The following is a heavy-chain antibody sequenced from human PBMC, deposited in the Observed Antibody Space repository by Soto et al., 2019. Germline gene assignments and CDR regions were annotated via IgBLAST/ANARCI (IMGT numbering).Heavy chain of an antibody. V-gene: IGHV3-30*18. Sequence: QVQLVESGGGVVQPGRSLRLSCAASGFTFSSYGMHWVRQAPGKGLEWVAVISYDGSNKYYADSVKGRFTISRDNSKNTLYLQMNSLRAEDTAVYYCEKSFLRIVGATGAFDYWGQGTLVTVSS. CDR1: GFTFSSYG. D-gene: IGHD1-26*01. CDR3: EKSFLRIVGATGAFDY. J-gene: IGHJ4*02. CDR2: ISYDGSNK.